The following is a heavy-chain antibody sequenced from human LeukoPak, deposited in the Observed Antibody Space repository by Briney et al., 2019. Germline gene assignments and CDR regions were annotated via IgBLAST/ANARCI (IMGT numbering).Heavy chain of an antibody. CDR1: GYTFTGYY. J-gene: IGHJ4*02. CDR3: ARSPMTTVPKGGIDY. V-gene: IGHV1-2*02. CDR2: INPNSGGT. D-gene: IGHD4-17*01. Sequence: GASVKVSCKASGYTFTGYYMHRVRQAPGQGLEWMGWINPNSGGTNYAQKFQGRVTMTRDTSISTAYMELSRLRSDDTAVYYCARSPMTTVPKGGIDYWGQGTLVTVSS.